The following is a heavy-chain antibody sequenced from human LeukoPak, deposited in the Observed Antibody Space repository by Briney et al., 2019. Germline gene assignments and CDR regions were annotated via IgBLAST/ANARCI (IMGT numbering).Heavy chain of an antibody. J-gene: IGHJ4*02. V-gene: IGHV1-18*04. D-gene: IGHD3-9*01. CDR1: GYTFTSYG. CDR2: ISAYNGNT. Sequence: ASVKVSCKASGYTFTSYGISWVRQAPGQGLEWMGWISAYNGNTNYAQKLQGRVTMTTDTSTSTAYMELRSLRSDDTAVYYCARNYDILTGYYPFDYWGQGNLVTVSS. CDR3: ARNYDILTGYYPFDY.